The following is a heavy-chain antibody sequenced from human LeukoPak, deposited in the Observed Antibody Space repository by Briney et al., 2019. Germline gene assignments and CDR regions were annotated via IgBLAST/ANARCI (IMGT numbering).Heavy chain of an antibody. J-gene: IGHJ5*02. Sequence: PSETLSLTYAVYGGSFSGYYWSWIRQPPGKGLEWIGEISHIGSTNYNPSLKSRVTVSVDASKNQFSLRLSSVTAADTAVYYCARANDFHNWFDPWGQGTLVTVSS. V-gene: IGHV4-34*01. D-gene: IGHD3-3*01. CDR1: GGSFSGYY. CDR3: ARANDFHNWFDP. CDR2: ISHIGST.